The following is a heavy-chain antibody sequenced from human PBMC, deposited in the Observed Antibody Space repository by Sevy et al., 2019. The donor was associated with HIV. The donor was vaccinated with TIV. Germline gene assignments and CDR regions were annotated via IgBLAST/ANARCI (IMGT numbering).Heavy chain of an antibody. Sequence: GGSLRLSCVGSGFTFRNFGVHWLRQAPGKGLEWLSVVSYDGSSKYYVDSVKGRFIVSRDNSKNTLYLQMNSLRTVDMVVYYCARGGSWDYYYHGVDVWGQGTTVTVSS. V-gene: IGHV3-30*03. CDR2: VSYDGSSK. D-gene: IGHD3-10*01. J-gene: IGHJ6*02. CDR3: ARGGSWDYYYHGVDV. CDR1: GFTFRNFG.